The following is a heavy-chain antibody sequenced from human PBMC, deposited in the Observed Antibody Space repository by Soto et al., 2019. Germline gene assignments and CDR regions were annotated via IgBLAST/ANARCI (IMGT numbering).Heavy chain of an antibody. V-gene: IGHV4-61*05. Sequence: SETLSLTCTVSGGSISSSSYYWGWIRQPPGKGLEWIGYIYYSGSTNYNPSLKSRVTISVDTSKNQFSLKLSSVTAADTAVYYCARVLSGYPPNWFDPWGQGTLVTVSS. CDR2: IYYSGST. CDR1: GGSISSSSYY. CDR3: ARVLSGYPPNWFDP. J-gene: IGHJ5*02. D-gene: IGHD3-3*01.